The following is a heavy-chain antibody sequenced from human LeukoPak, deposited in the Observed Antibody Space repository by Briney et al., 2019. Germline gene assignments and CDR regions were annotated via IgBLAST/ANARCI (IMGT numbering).Heavy chain of an antibody. CDR3: CTDDSGSYFQGDPFDI. CDR1: GFTFDDYG. J-gene: IGHJ3*02. CDR2: IKSKTDGGTT. Sequence: PGGSLRLSCAASGFTFDDYGMSWVRQAPGKGLEWVGRIKSKTDGGTTDYSAPMKGRFTISRDDSKNTLYLRMNSLKTEDTAMYYCCTDDSGSYFQGDPFDIWGQGTMVTVSS. D-gene: IGHD1-26*01. V-gene: IGHV3-15*01.